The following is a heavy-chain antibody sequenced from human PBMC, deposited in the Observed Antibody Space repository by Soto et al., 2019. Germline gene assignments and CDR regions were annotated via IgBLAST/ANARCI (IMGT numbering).Heavy chain of an antibody. D-gene: IGHD2-21*02. Sequence: QVQLQESGPGLVKPSGTLSLTCAVSGGSVSSSNWCSWVRQSPGKGLEWMGEIYHSGSAHYNPSLKSRATISLDKSKNQVSLRLTSVTAADTAVYYCARVPGVVVSADDAFDIWGPGTRVIVSS. V-gene: IGHV4-4*02. CDR1: GGSVSSSNW. J-gene: IGHJ3*02. CDR2: IYHSGSA. CDR3: ARVPGVVVSADDAFDI.